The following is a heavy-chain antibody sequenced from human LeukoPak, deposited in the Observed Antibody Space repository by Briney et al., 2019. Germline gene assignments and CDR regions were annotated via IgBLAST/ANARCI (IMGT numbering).Heavy chain of an antibody. D-gene: IGHD3-9*01. V-gene: IGHV4-4*07. Sequence: SETLSLTCTAPGGSISSYYSSWIRQPAGNGLERIGRIYTRRSTNYNPSLKSRVTMSVDTSKNQFSLKLSSVTAADTAVYYCARWHYDIPGKGAPPPVWGKGTTVTVSS. J-gene: IGHJ6*04. CDR1: GGSISSYY. CDR2: IYTRRST. CDR3: ARWHYDIPGKGAPPPV.